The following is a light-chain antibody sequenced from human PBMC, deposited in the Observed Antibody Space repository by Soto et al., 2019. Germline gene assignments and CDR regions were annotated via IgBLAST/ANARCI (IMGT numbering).Light chain of an antibody. CDR2: GAS. CDR3: QQYNNWPPLT. Sequence: EIVMTQSPATLSVSPGERATLSCRASQSVSSNLAWYQQKPGQAPRLLIYGASTRATGIPARFSGTGSGTEFTLTISSLQSEAFAVYYCQQYNNWPPLTFGGGTKVESK. CDR1: QSVSSN. V-gene: IGKV3-15*01. J-gene: IGKJ4*01.